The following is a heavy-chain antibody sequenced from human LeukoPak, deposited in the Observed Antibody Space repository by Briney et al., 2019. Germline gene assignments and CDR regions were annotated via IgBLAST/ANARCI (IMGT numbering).Heavy chain of an antibody. J-gene: IGHJ3*02. CDR1: GFTFSSYA. V-gene: IGHV3-23*01. CDR3: AKDLRPRDAFDI. CDR2: ISGSGGST. Sequence: GGSLRLSCAASGFTFSSYAMSWVRQAPGKGLEWVSAISGSGGSTYYADSVKGRFTISRDNSKNTLYPQMNSLRAEDTAVYYCAKDLRPRDAFDIWGQGTMVTVSS.